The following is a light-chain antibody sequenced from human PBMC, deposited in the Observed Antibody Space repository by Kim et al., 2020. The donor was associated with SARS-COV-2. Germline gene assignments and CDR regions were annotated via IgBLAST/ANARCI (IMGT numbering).Light chain of an antibody. J-gene: IGKJ2*03. Sequence: SVGDRVTITCRASQSISSYLNWYQQIPGKAPKLLIYAASTLHSGVPSRFSGSGSGTDFTLTISSLQPADSATYYCQQSYSTPQMYSFGQGTKLEI. V-gene: IGKV1-39*01. CDR3: QQSYSTPQMYS. CDR1: QSISSY. CDR2: AAS.